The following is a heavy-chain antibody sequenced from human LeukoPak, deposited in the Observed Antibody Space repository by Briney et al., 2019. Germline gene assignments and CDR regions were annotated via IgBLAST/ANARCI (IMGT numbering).Heavy chain of an antibody. D-gene: IGHD3-22*01. V-gene: IGHV1-69*04. CDR1: GGTFSSYA. CDR3: ARDDSSGYYSTQGYFFDY. J-gene: IGHJ4*02. Sequence: ASVEVSCKASGGTFSSYAISWVRQAPGQGLEWMGRIIPIFGIANCAQKFQGRVTITADKSTSTAYMELSSLRSEDTAVYYCARDDSSGYYSTQGYFFDYWGQGTLVTVSS. CDR2: IIPIFGIA.